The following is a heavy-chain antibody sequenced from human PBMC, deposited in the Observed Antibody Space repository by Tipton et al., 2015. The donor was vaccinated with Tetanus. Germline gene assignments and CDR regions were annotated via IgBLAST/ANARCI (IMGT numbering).Heavy chain of an antibody. J-gene: IGHJ5*02. V-gene: IGHV4-39*02. Sequence: LRLSCTVSGGSIIDKKHYWGWIRQPPGKGLEWIASIYFEGSTYYSPSLRSRLTIDVDTSQNLFSLRLASVTAADTAVYYCARHLYGYWFDPWGQGAPVTVSS. D-gene: IGHD2/OR15-2a*01. CDR3: ARHLYGYWFDP. CDR2: IYFEGST. CDR1: GGSIIDKKHY.